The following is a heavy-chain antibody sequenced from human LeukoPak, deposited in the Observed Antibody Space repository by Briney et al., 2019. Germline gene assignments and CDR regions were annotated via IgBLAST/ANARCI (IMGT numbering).Heavy chain of an antibody. CDR1: GFTFTNYA. CDR3: ARDLTLRGYYYDNSGLSDAFDI. J-gene: IGHJ3*02. D-gene: IGHD3-22*01. V-gene: IGHV3-21*01. CDR2: ISSRSGAT. Sequence: GGSLRLSCAAAGFTFTNYAISSVRQAPGKGLEWVSAISSRSGATGYADSVKGRFTISRDNAKNSLYLQMNSLRAEDTAVYYCARDLTLRGYYYDNSGLSDAFDIWGQGTMVTVSS.